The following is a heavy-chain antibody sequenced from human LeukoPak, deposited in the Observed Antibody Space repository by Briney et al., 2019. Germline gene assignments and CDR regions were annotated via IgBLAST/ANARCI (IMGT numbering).Heavy chain of an antibody. D-gene: IGHD6-19*01. CDR3: AASGWYKYFQH. Sequence: SETLSLTCTVSGGSISSYYWSWIRQPPGKGLEWIGYIYYSGSTNYNPSLKSRVTISVDTSKNQFSLKLSSVTAADTAVYYCAASGWYKYFQHWGQGTLVTVSS. V-gene: IGHV4-59*01. CDR2: IYYSGST. CDR1: GGSISSYY. J-gene: IGHJ1*01.